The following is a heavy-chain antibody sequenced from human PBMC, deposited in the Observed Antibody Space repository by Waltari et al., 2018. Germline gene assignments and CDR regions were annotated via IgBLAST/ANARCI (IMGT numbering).Heavy chain of an antibody. D-gene: IGHD3-10*01. V-gene: IGHV4-59*01. CDR2: IYDRGNT. J-gene: IGHJ2*01. CDR3: ARGWFGGNFWYFDL. CDR1: GGPIHSYY. Sequence: VQLQESGPGLAKPSANLSLSYTFPGGPIHSYYLSWIRQPPGKGLVWGACIYDRGNTNYIPALQGGVTASVDTSKTRFSRNMTSVTAADTAVYYCARGWFGGNFWYFDLWGRGPLVTVSS.